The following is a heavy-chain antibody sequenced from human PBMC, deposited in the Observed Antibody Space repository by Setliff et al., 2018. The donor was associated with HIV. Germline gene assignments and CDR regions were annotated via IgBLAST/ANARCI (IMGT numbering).Heavy chain of an antibody. Sequence: SETLSLTCAVSGGSISDYYYTWIRQSPGKGLEWIGDINHSAKTKDNASLEGRVTLSLDASRGQFSLNLSSVTAADTAVYYCARHDSGGYYSLDYWGQGTLVTVSS. J-gene: IGHJ4*02. CDR2: INHSAKT. D-gene: IGHD3-22*01. CDR1: GGSISDYY. V-gene: IGHV4-34*10. CDR3: ARHDSGGYYSLDY.